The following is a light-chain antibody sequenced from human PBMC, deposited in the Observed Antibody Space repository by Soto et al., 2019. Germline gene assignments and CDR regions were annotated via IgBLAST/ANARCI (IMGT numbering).Light chain of an antibody. CDR1: SSDVGAYNY. Sequence: QSVLTQPASVSGSPGQSITISCTGTSSDVGAYNYVSWYQQHPGKAPKLMIYEVSNRPSGVSSRFSGSKSGNTASLTISGLQAEDEADYYCASYTTSSTLDIGGGTKLTVL. CDR3: ASYTTSSTLD. CDR2: EVS. V-gene: IGLV2-14*01. J-gene: IGLJ2*01.